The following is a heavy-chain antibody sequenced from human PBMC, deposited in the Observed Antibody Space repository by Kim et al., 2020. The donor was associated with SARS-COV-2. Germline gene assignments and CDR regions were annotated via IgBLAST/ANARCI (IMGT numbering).Heavy chain of an antibody. CDR3: ARESRNYGLAMRDYYYYYGMDV. CDR1: GYTFTSYG. Sequence: ASVKVSCKASGYTFTSYGISWVRQAPGQGLEWMGWISAYNGNTNYAQKLQGRVTMTTDTSTSTAYMELRSLRSDDTAVYYCARESRNYGLAMRDYYYYYGMDVWGQGTTVTVSS. V-gene: IGHV1-18*01. CDR2: ISAYNGNT. D-gene: IGHD4-17*01. J-gene: IGHJ6*02.